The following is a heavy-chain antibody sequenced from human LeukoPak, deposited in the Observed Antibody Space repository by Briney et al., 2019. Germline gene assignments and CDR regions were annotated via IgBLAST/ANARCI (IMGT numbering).Heavy chain of an antibody. V-gene: IGHV3-33*01. CDR2: IWYDGSNK. CDR3: VTGTEGWAY. Sequence: PGRSLRLSCAASGFTFSSYGMHWVRQAPGKGLEWVAVIWYDGSNKYYADSVKGRFTISRENAKNSLYLQMNSLRVEDTAMYHCVTGTEGWAYWGQGALVTVSS. D-gene: IGHD1-26*01. J-gene: IGHJ4*02. CDR1: GFTFSSYG.